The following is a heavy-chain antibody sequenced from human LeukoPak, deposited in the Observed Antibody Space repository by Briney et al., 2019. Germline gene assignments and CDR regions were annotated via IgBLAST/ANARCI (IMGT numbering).Heavy chain of an antibody. V-gene: IGHV4-59*01. CDR1: GGSISSYY. CDR2: IYYSGST. CDR3: ASYSYYYDSSGYFDY. Sequence: PSETLSLTCTVSGGSISSYYWSWIRQPPGKGLEWIGYIYYSGSTNYNPSLRSRVTISVDTSKNQFSLKLSSVTAADTAVYYCASYSYYYDSSGYFDYWGQGTLVTVSS. D-gene: IGHD3-22*01. J-gene: IGHJ4*02.